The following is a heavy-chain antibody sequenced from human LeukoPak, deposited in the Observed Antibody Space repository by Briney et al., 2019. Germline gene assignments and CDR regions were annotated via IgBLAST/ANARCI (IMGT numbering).Heavy chain of an antibody. CDR3: ARNYSSGWLRLDY. J-gene: IGHJ4*02. V-gene: IGHV1-69*06. D-gene: IGHD6-19*01. CDR2: IIPIFGTA. Sequence: SVKVSCKASGGTFSSYAISWVGQAPGQGLEWMGGIIPIFGTANYAQKFQGRVTITADKSTSTAYMELSSLRSEDTAVYYCARNYSSGWLRLDYWGQGTLVTVSS. CDR1: GGTFSSYA.